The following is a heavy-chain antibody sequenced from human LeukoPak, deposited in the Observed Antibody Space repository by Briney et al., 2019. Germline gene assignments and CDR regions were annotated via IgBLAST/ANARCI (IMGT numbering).Heavy chain of an antibody. CDR2: INHSGST. V-gene: IGHV4-34*01. CDR1: GGSFSGYY. D-gene: IGHD3-3*01. Sequence: SETLSLTCAVYGGSFSGYYWSWIRQPPGKGLEWIGEINHSGSTNYNPSLKSRVTISVDTSKNQFSLKLSSVTAADTALYYCARGAPTIFGVYITQRNWFDPWGQGTLVTVSS. CDR3: ARGAPTIFGVYITQRNWFDP. J-gene: IGHJ5*02.